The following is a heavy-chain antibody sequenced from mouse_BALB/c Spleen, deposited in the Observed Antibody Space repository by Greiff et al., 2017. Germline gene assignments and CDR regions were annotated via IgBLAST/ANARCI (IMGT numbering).Heavy chain of an antibody. V-gene: IGHV1-7*01. Sequence: QVHVKQSGAELAKPGASVKMSCKASGYTFTSYWMHWVKQRPGQGLEWIGYINPSTGYTEYNQKFKDKSTLTADKSSSTAYMQLSSLTSEDSAVYYCARWEYDGGLYAMDYWGQGTSVTVSS. CDR1: GYTFTSYW. CDR3: ARWEYDGGLYAMDY. J-gene: IGHJ4*01. CDR2: INPSTGYT. D-gene: IGHD2-14*01.